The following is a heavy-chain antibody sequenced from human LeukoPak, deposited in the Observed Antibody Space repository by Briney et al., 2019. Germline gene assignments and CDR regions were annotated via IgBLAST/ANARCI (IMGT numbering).Heavy chain of an antibody. V-gene: IGHV3-7*01. CDR2: IKQDGSEK. D-gene: IGHD6-13*01. CDR1: GFTLSSYA. CDR3: ARDLYSSSWLDAFDI. Sequence: GGSLRLSCAASGFTLSSYAMTWVRQAPGKGLEWVANIKQDGSEKYYVDSVKGRFTISRDNAKNSLYLQMNSLRAEDTAVYYCARDLYSSSWLDAFDIWGQGTMVTVSS. J-gene: IGHJ3*02.